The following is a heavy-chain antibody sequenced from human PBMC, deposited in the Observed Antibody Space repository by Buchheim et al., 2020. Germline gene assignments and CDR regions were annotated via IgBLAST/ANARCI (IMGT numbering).Heavy chain of an antibody. CDR1: GFTFSSYE. Sequence: EVQLVESGGGLVQPGGSLRLSCAASGFTFSSYEMNWVRQAPGKGLEWVSYISSSGSTIYYADSVTGRFTISRENARNSLYLQMNSLRAEDTAVYYCARDQRQLVGFGYYYYYMDVWGKGTT. J-gene: IGHJ6*03. CDR2: ISSSGSTI. D-gene: IGHD6-6*01. V-gene: IGHV3-48*03. CDR3: ARDQRQLVGFGYYYYYMDV.